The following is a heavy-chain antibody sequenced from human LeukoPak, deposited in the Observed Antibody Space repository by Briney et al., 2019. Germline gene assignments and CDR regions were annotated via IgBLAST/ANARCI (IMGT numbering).Heavy chain of an antibody. CDR1: GFTFSSYA. J-gene: IGHJ4*02. CDR3: AKDLEGATNY. CDR2: ISGSGGST. D-gene: IGHD1-26*01. Sequence: GGSLRLSCAASGFTFSSYAMSRVRQAPGKGLEWVSAISGSGGSTYYADSVKGRFTISKDNSKNTLYLQMNSLRAEDTAVYYCAKDLEGATNYWGQGTLVTVSS. V-gene: IGHV3-23*01.